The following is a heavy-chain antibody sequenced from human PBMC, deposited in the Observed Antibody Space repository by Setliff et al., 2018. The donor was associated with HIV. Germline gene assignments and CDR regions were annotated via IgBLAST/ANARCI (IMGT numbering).Heavy chain of an antibody. CDR1: GFSFGSFA. CDR2: ISGNGDDT. D-gene: IGHD3-3*01. CDR3: VKRDRGYNYDFWSGYSVADP. Sequence: PGGSLRLSCSASGFSFGSFAMHWVRQAPGKGLEYVSVISGNGDDTYYADSVKGRFTISRDNSKNTLYLQMSSLRAEDTAVYYCVKRDRGYNYDFWSGYSVADPWGQGTLVTVSS. V-gene: IGHV3-64D*09. J-gene: IGHJ5*02.